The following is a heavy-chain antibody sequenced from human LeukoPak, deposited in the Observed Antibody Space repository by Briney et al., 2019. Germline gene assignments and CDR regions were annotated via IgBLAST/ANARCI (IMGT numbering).Heavy chain of an antibody. CDR2: IYYSGST. J-gene: IGHJ4*02. Sequence: SETLSLTCTVSGGSISSSSYYWGWIRQPPGKGLEWIGSIYYSGSTYYNPSLKSRVTISVDTSKNQFSLKLSSVTAADTAVYYCARQSRSSSYPRYFGYWGQGTLVTVSS. V-gene: IGHV4-39*01. D-gene: IGHD3-22*01. CDR1: GGSISSSSYY. CDR3: ARQSRSSSYPRYFGY.